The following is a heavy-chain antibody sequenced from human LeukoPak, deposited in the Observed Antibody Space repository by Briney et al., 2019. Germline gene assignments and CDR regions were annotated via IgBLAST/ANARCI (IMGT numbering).Heavy chain of an antibody. CDR2: IDAGTGNM. CDR1: GFTFSTYN. CDR3: AREFCGGGGCHGFKL. Sequence: KPGGSLRLSCAASGFTFSTYNMHWGRQAPGKGLEWVSSIDAGTGNMYFADSVKGRFTISRDNAKTSLSLQMNSLRAEDTAVYYCAREFCGGGGCHGFKLWGQGTLVTVSS. D-gene: IGHD2-15*01. V-gene: IGHV3-21*01. J-gene: IGHJ4*02.